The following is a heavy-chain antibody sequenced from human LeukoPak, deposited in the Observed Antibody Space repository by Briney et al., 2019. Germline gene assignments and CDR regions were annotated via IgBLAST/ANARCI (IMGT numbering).Heavy chain of an antibody. J-gene: IGHJ4*02. CDR3: ARGPEMATITPYYFDY. D-gene: IGHD5-24*01. CDR2: IIPIFGTA. V-gene: IGHV1-69*13. CDR1: GGTFSSYA. Sequence: SVKVSCKASGGTFSSYAISWVRQAPGQGLEWMGGIIPIFGTANYAQKFQGRVTITADESTSTAYMELSSLRSEDAAVYYCARGPEMATITPYYFDYWGQGTLVTVSS.